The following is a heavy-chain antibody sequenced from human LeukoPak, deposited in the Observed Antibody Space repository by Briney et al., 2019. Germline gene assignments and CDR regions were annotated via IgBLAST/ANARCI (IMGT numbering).Heavy chain of an antibody. CDR3: ARESIVVVVAATHNYYGMDV. CDR2: IIPILGIA. D-gene: IGHD2-15*01. Sequence: ASVKVSCKASGGTFSSYAISWVRQAPGQGLEWMGRIIPILGIANYAQKFQGRVTITADKSTSTAYMELSSLRSEDTAVYYCARESIVVVVAATHNYYGMDVWGRGTTVTVSS. J-gene: IGHJ6*02. V-gene: IGHV1-69*04. CDR1: GGTFSSYA.